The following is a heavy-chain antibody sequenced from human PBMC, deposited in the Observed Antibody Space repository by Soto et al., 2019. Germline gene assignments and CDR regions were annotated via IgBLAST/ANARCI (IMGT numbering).Heavy chain of an antibody. J-gene: IGHJ6*02. Sequence: QVLLVQSGDEVKKPGASVKVSCKTSGYSFTTYGISWVRQAPGQGLEWMGWISAYNGNTNYAQKLQGRVTMTTDTSTSTAYMELRSLRSDDTAVYYCAREGPAPYYYYGMDVWGQGSTVTVSS. CDR2: ISAYNGNT. V-gene: IGHV1-18*01. CDR3: AREGPAPYYYYGMDV. CDR1: GYSFTTYG.